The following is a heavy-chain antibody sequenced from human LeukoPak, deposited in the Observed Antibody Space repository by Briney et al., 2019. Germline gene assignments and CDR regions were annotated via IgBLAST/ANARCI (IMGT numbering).Heavy chain of an antibody. V-gene: IGHV1-2*02. CDR3: ATDGNDAVAGTGAVHY. D-gene: IGHD6-19*01. CDR1: AYIFIGHY. CDR2: INPNSGDT. Sequence: ASVKVSCKTSAYIFIGHYLHWVRQAPGQGLEWMGWINPNSGDTHYAQNFQGRVTMTRDTSISTAYMELNRLTSDDTAVYYCATDGNDAVAGTGAVHYWGQGTLVTVSS. J-gene: IGHJ4*02.